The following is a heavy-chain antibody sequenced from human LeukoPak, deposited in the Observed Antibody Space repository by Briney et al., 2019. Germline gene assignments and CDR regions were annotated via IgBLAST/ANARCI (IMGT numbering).Heavy chain of an antibody. Sequence: GGSLRLSCAASGVTFSSYEMNWVRQAPGKGLEWVSYISSSGSTIYYADSVKGRFTISRDNAKNSLYMQMNSLRAGDTAVYYCARGAGSGNRFYYYDMDVWGQGTTVTVSS. D-gene: IGHD3-10*01. CDR2: ISSSGSTI. CDR1: GVTFSSYE. J-gene: IGHJ6*02. CDR3: ARGAGSGNRFYYYDMDV. V-gene: IGHV3-48*03.